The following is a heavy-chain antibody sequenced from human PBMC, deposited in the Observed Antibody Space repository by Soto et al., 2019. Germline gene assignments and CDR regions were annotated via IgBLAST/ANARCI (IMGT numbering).Heavy chain of an antibody. D-gene: IGHD3-10*01. Sequence: PGGSLRLSCVGSGFRISNYFMSWVRQAPGKGLEWVANIKEDASEKYYVESVKGRFTISRDNAKNSLYLQVNSLRDEDTAVYYCARPRFRGMDVWGQGTTVTVSS. CDR1: GFRISNYF. J-gene: IGHJ6*02. V-gene: IGHV3-7*03. CDR2: IKEDASEK. CDR3: ARPRFRGMDV.